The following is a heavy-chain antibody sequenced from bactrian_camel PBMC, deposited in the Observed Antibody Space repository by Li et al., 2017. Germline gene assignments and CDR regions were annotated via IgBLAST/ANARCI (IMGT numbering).Heavy chain of an antibody. CDR3: AAARRCDSHNCLSAWPYGD. CDR2: HGGST. V-gene: IGHV3S53*01. Sequence: QLVESGGDSVQAGDSLRLSCVASGASSDINCRGWFRQVPGKEREVVARRHGGSTNYADSVKGRFTISQDDSPVNVKNTVYLQMNSLKPEDTATYYCAAARRCDSHNCLSAWPYGDWGQGTQVTVS. D-gene: IGHD3*01. J-gene: IGHJ4*01. CDR1: GASSDINC.